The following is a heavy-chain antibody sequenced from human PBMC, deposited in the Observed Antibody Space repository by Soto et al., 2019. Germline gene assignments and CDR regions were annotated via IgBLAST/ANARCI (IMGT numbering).Heavy chain of an antibody. Sequence: LRLSCSASGFTFISYAMSWVRQAPGKGLERVSAISGSGGSTYYADSVKGRFTISRDNSKNTLYLQMNSLRAEDTAVYYCAKNPGTGWRYNWFDTRGQGNLVTVYS. CDR2: ISGSGGST. J-gene: IGHJ5*02. V-gene: IGHV3-23*01. D-gene: IGHD1-1*01. CDR1: GFTFISYA. CDR3: AKNPGTGWRYNWFDT.